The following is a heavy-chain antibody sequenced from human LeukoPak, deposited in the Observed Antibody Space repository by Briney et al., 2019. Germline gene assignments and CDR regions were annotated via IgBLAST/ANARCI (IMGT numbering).Heavy chain of an antibody. J-gene: IGHJ5*02. CDR1: GYTFTSYY. CDR3: ARDKYYDILTAYPVPGWFDP. Sequence: ASVKVSCKASGYTFTSYYMHWVRQAPGQGLEWMGIINPSGGSTSYAQKFQGRVTMTRDTSTSTVYMELSSLRSEDTAVYYCARDKYYDILTAYPVPGWFDPWGQGTLVTVSS. D-gene: IGHD3-9*01. CDR2: INPSGGST. V-gene: IGHV1-46*01.